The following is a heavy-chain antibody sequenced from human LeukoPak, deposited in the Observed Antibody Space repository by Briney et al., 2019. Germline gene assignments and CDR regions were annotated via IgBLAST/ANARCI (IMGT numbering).Heavy chain of an antibody. CDR3: ARAKSDGSGTKNDY. CDR1: RLALSDDD. V-gene: IGHV3-11*01. J-gene: IGHJ4*02. Sequence: GRSLRLSCAPSRLALSDDDVSWVRGAAGPGVGGGSEISSSGSTIYYADSVQGPFTISRDNAKNSLYLQMSSLRAEDTAVQYCARAKSDGSGTKNDYFGQGTLVTVCS. CDR2: ISSSGSTI. D-gene: IGHD3-10*01.